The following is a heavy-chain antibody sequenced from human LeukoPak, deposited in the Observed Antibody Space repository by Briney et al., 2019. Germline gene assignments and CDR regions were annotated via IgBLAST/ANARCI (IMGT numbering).Heavy chain of an antibody. CDR3: ARGKTSQNIVTRKTYNWFDP. Sequence: GGSLRLSCAASGFTFTRYWMHWVRQVPGKGPVWVSRINNDGSSTNYADSVKGRFTISRDNAKNSLYLQMKSLRAEDTAVYYCARGKTSQNIVTRKTYNWFDPWGQGTLVTVSS. V-gene: IGHV3-74*01. CDR2: INNDGSST. J-gene: IGHJ5*02. CDR1: GFTFTRYW. D-gene: IGHD2/OR15-2a*01.